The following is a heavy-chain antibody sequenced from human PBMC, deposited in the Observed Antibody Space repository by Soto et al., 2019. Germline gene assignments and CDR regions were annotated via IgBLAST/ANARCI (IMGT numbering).Heavy chain of an antibody. CDR3: ASGGVAVSWGY. CDR2: IYHTGST. D-gene: IGHD2-15*01. CDR1: SASISSSNW. J-gene: IGHJ4*02. Sequence: QVQLQESGPGLVKPSGTLSLTCAVSSASISSSNWWSWVRQPPGKGLEWIGEIYHTGSTNYNPSLKSRVTISVARSKNQFSLNLSSVTAADTAVYYCASGGVAVSWGYWGQGTLVTVSS. V-gene: IGHV4-4*02.